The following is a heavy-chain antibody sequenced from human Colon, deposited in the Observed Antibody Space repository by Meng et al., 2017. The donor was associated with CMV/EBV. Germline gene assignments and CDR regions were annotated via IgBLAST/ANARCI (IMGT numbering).Heavy chain of an antibody. CDR3: AHKSLPAAFFDY. CDR1: GFSLNTYEVG. CDR2: IYWDDDK. D-gene: IGHD2-2*01. Sequence: QITLKESGPTLVKTTQTLTLTFTFSGFSLNTYEVGVGWFRQPPGKAPEWLALIYWDDDKRYRSSLGNRLTLTHDASKNQVVLTMTDMDPVDTATYYCAHKSLPAAFFDYWSQGTLVTVSS. V-gene: IGHV2-5*02. J-gene: IGHJ4*02.